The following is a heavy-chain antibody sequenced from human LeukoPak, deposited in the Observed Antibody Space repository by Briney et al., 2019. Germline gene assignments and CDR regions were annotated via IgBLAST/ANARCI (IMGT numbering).Heavy chain of an antibody. J-gene: IGHJ4*02. V-gene: IGHV3-30-3*01. CDR3: ARDSGYSGYDPGDY. CDR2: ISYDGSNK. CDR1: GFTFSSYA. D-gene: IGHD5-12*01. Sequence: PGRSLRLSCAASGFTFSSYAMHWVRQAPGKGLEWGAVISYDGSNKYYADSVKGRFTISRDNSKNTLYLQMNSLRAEDTAVYYWARDSGYSGYDPGDYWGQGTLVTVSS.